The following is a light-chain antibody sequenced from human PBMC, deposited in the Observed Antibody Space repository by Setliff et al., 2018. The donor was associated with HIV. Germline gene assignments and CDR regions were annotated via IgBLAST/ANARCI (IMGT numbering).Light chain of an antibody. CDR2: EVT. Sequence: SALAQPASVSGSPGQSIAISCTATSSDVGGYNLVSWYQQHPGKAPQLMIYEVTNRPSGVSNRFSGSKSGNTASLTISGLQAEDEADYYCCSYAGSSTLFGGGTK. CDR1: SSDVGGYNL. J-gene: IGLJ2*01. V-gene: IGLV2-23*02. CDR3: CSYAGSSTL.